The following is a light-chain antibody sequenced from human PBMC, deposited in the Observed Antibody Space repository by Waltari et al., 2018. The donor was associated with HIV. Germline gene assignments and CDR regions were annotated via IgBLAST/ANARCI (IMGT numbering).Light chain of an antibody. CDR3: QQYSAYPLT. Sequence: DVQMTQSPSSPSASIGDRVIITCRASQDITVFLAWFQHRPGTAPKSLIYGTSTLQSGVPSSKFTGSGSVTEFTLTITNLQPEDTGTYYCQQYSAYPLTFGGGTKVEI. J-gene: IGKJ4*01. V-gene: IGKV1-16*02. CDR1: QDITVF. CDR2: GTS.